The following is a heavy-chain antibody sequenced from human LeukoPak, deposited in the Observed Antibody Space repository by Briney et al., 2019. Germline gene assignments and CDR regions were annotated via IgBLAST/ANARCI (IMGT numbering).Heavy chain of an antibody. V-gene: IGHV1-2*02. CDR1: GYSFTSYY. CDR3: ARERGHGDYGGGWFDP. D-gene: IGHD4-17*01. J-gene: IGHJ5*02. Sequence: ASVKVSCKASGYSFTSYYIHWVRQAPGQGLEWMGWINPNSGGTNYAQKFQGRVTMTRDTSIITAYMELSSLRSDDTAVYYCARERGHGDYGGGWFDPWGQGTLVTVSS. CDR2: INPNSGGT.